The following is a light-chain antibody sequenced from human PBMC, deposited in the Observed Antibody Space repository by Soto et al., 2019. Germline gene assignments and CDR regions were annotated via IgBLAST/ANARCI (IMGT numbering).Light chain of an antibody. Sequence: QSALTQPASVSGSPGQSITISCTGTSSDVGGYNYVSWYQQHPSKAPKLMIYDVSKRPSELSNRFSGSKSGDTASLTISGLQAEDEADYYGSSYTSSSTLLYVFGTGTKVTVL. CDR2: DVS. CDR3: SSYTSSSTLLYV. CDR1: SSDVGGYNY. J-gene: IGLJ1*01. V-gene: IGLV2-14*01.